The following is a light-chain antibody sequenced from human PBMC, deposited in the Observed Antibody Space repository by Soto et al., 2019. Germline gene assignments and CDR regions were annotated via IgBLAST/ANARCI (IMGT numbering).Light chain of an antibody. CDR2: YDD. CDR3: AAWDDSLNGVV. V-gene: IGLV1-36*01. J-gene: IGLJ2*01. CDR1: SSNIGNNA. Sequence: QSVLTQPPSVSEAPRQRVTISCSGSSSNIGNNAVNWYQQLPGKAPKLLIYYDDLLPSGVSDRFSGSKSGTSPSLAISGLQSEDEADYYCAAWDDSLNGVVFGGGTKLTVL.